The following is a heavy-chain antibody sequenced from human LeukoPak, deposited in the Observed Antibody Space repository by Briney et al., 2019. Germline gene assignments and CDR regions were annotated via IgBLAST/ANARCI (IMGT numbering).Heavy chain of an antibody. CDR3: ARDIVVVPAALNWFDP. D-gene: IGHD2-2*01. CDR1: GFTFSSYW. V-gene: IGHV3-7*01. Sequence: GGSLRLSCAASGFTFSSYWMSWVRQAPGKGLEWVANIKQDGSEKYYVDSVKGRFTISRDNAKNSLYLQMNSLRAEDTAVCYCARDIVVVPAALNWFDPWGQGTLVTVSS. J-gene: IGHJ5*02. CDR2: IKQDGSEK.